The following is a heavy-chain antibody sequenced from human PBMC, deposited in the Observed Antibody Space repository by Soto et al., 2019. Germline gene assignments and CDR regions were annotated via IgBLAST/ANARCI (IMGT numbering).Heavy chain of an antibody. CDR2: ISGSGGST. V-gene: IGHV3-23*01. Sequence: EVQLLESGGCLVQPGGSLRLSCAASGFTFSSYAMSWVRQAPGKGLEWVSAISGSGGSTYYADSVKGRFTISRDNSKNTLYLQMNSLRAEDTAVYYCAKDGLSSSWWYYFDYWGQGTLVTVSS. J-gene: IGHJ4*02. CDR1: GFTFSSYA. D-gene: IGHD6-13*01. CDR3: AKDGLSSSWWYYFDY.